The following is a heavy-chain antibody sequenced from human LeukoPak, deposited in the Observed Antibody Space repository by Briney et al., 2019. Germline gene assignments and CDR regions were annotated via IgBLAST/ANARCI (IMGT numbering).Heavy chain of an antibody. Sequence: GASVKVSCKASGYTFTSYGISWVRQAPGQGLEWMGWISAYNGNTNYAQKLQGRVTMTTDTSTSTAYMELRSLRSDDTAVYYCASFLRGFSGYYYVNAFDIWGQGTMVTVSS. CDR2: ISAYNGNT. D-gene: IGHD3-22*01. CDR3: ASFLRGFSGYYYVNAFDI. J-gene: IGHJ3*02. V-gene: IGHV1-18*01. CDR1: GYTFTSYG.